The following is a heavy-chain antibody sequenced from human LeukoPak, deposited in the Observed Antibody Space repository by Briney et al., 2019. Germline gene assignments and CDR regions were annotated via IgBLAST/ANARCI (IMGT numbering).Heavy chain of an antibody. V-gene: IGHV4-59*01. CDR2: IYYSGST. D-gene: IGHD3-9*01. CDR3: ARGGLETRYHSIDAFDI. Sequence: PSETLSLTCTVSGGSIGGYYWSWIRQPPGKGLEWIGYIYYSGSTNYSPSLKSRVIIAVDTSKNQFSLRLSSMTTADTAVYYCARGGLETRYHSIDAFDIWGQGTLVSVSS. J-gene: IGHJ3*02. CDR1: GGSIGGYY.